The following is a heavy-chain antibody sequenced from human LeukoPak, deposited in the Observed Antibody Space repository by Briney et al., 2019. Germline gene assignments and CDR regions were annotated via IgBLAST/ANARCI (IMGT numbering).Heavy chain of an antibody. CDR1: GGSISSGGYY. J-gene: IGHJ3*02. D-gene: IGHD2-2*01. Sequence: SQTLSLTCTVSGGSISSGGYYWSWIRQHPGKGLKWIGYIYYSGSTYYNPPLKSRVTISVDTSKNQFSLKLSSVTAADTAVYYCARTTQLPERGDAFDIWGQGTMVTVSS. CDR2: IYYSGST. CDR3: ARTTQLPERGDAFDI. V-gene: IGHV4-31*03.